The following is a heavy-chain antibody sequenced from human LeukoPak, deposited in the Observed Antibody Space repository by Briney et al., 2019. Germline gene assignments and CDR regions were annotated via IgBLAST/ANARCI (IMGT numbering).Heavy chain of an antibody. V-gene: IGHV4-31*03. J-gene: IGHJ6*02. D-gene: IGHD3-22*01. Sequence: SETLSLTCTVSGGSISSGGYYWSWIRQHPGKGLEWIGYIYYSGSTYYNPSLKSRVTISVDTSKNQFSLKLSSVTAADTAVYYCARDRMSDSSGEGYYYYYYGMDVWGQGTTVTVSS. CDR3: ARDRMSDSSGEGYYYYYYGMDV. CDR2: IYYSGST. CDR1: GGSISSGGYY.